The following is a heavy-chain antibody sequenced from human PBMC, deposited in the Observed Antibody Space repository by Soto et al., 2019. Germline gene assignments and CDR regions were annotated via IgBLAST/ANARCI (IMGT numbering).Heavy chain of an antibody. D-gene: IGHD6-19*01. J-gene: IGHJ6*02. CDR2: ISAYNGNT. CDR1: GYTFTSYG. Sequence: GASVKVSCKASGYTFTSYGISWVRQAPGQGLEWMGWISAYNGNTNYAQKLQGRVTMTTDTSTGTAYMELRSLRSDDTAVYYCARVGGWYQGYYYGMDVWGQGTTVTVSS. V-gene: IGHV1-18*01. CDR3: ARVGGWYQGYYYGMDV.